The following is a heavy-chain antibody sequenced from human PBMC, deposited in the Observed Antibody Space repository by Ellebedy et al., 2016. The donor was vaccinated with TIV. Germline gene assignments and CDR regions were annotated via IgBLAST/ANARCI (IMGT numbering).Heavy chain of an antibody. CDR3: AGDPIWRGPNRFAP. J-gene: IGHJ5*02. V-gene: IGHV4-59*11. Sequence: MPSETLSLTCTVSGDSITSHYWTWFRQPPGKGLEWIGYISHTVTTKFNPSLLGRITMSLDTSKKEFSLKVFSVTAADTAFYYCAGDPIWRGPNRFAPWGQGTLATVSS. CDR1: GDSITSHY. D-gene: IGHD3-10*01. CDR2: ISHTVTT.